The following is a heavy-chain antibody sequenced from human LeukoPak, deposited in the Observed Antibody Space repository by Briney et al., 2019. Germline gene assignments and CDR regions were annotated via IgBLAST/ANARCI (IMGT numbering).Heavy chain of an antibody. CDR3: ARGFYYMDV. CDR1: GGSISSSNW. Sequence: SGTLSLTCAVSGGSISSSNWWSWVRQPPGKGLEWIGEINHSGSTNYNPSLKSRVTISVDTSKNQFSLKLSSVTAADTAVYYCARGFYYMDVWGKGTTVTVSS. J-gene: IGHJ6*03. CDR2: INHSGST. V-gene: IGHV4-4*02.